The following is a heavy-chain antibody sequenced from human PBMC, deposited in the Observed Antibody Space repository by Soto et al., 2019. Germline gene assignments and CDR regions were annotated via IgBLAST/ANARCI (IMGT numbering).Heavy chain of an antibody. D-gene: IGHD1-7*01. J-gene: IGHJ5*02. CDR2: IDWDNDK. V-gene: IGHV2-70*01. CDR3: ARTSNWNYGGGQGFDP. CDR1: VLAVKTSDMC. Sequence: FRHALGTAARRLRLTCTLWVLAVKTSDMCGSGIRQTSVLPLECLALIDWDNDKYYRTSLKTWLTISKDTSKHQVVLTLTNMDPVDTGMYYCARTSNWNYGGGQGFDPWGQGTLVT.